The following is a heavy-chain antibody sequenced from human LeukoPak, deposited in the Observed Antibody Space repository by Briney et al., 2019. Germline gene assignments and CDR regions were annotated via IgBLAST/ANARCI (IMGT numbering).Heavy chain of an antibody. D-gene: IGHD2-2*01. CDR3: TRDIVLPTAYWYFDL. V-gene: IGHV4-4*07. CDR2: IYSSWTT. J-gene: IGHJ2*01. CDR1: GGFISSYY. Sequence: PSETLSLTCSVSGGFISSYYWSWIRQPAGKGLEWIGRIYSSWTTNYSPSLKSRVTMSVDTSKNQFSLRLSSVTAADTAVYFCTRDIVLPTAYWYFDLWGRGTLVTVSS.